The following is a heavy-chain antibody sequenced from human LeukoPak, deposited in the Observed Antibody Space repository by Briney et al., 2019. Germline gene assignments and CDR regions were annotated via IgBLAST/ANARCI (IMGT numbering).Heavy chain of an antibody. J-gene: IGHJ4*02. CDR3: ARVGLVVVAATPFDY. Sequence: GGSLRLSCAASGFTFGSYEMNWVRQAPGKGLEWVSYISSSGSTIYYADSVKGRFTISRDNAKNSLYLQMNSLRAEDTAVYYCARVGLVVVAATPFDYWGQGTLVTVSS. CDR2: ISSSGSTI. V-gene: IGHV3-48*03. D-gene: IGHD2-15*01. CDR1: GFTFGSYE.